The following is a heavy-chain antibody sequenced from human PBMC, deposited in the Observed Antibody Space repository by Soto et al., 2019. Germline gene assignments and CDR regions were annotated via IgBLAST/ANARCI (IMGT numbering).Heavy chain of an antibody. CDR1: GFTVNSNY. Sequence: EVQLVGSGGGLVQPGGSLRLSCTASGFTVNSNYMTWGRQAPGKGLEWVSISYSGGNTYYADSVKGRFTISRDISQNTLSLQMSSLRAEDTAVYYCATFTVEGFYYYYYGMDVWGQGTTVTVSS. D-gene: IGHD3-3*01. J-gene: IGHJ6*02. V-gene: IGHV3-66*01. CDR2: SYSGGNT. CDR3: ATFTVEGFYYYYYGMDV.